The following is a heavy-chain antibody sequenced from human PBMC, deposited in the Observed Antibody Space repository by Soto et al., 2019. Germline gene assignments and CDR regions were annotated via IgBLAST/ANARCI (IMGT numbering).Heavy chain of an antibody. Sequence: QVQLVQSGAEVKKPGSSVKVSCKASGGTFSSYAISWVRQAPGQGLEWMGGIIPIFGTANYAQKFQGRVTITADESTSTAYMELSSLRSEDTAVYYCAKDELEGYYDSSGYYNHWGQGTQVTVSS. J-gene: IGHJ5*02. V-gene: IGHV1-69*01. CDR3: AKDELEGYYDSSGYYNH. CDR2: IIPIFGTA. D-gene: IGHD3-22*01. CDR1: GGTFSSYA.